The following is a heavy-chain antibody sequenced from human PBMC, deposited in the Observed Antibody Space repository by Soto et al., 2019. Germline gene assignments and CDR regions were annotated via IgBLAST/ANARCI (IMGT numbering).Heavy chain of an antibody. CDR2: ISGSGGST. J-gene: IGHJ4*02. Sequence: QSGGSLRLSCAASGFTFSSYAMSWVRQAPGKGLEWVSAISGSGGSTYYADSVKGRFTISRDNSKNTLYLQMNSLRAEDTAVYYCAKVPYYDILTGYYFDYWGQGTLVTVSS. CDR3: AKVPYYDILTGYYFDY. V-gene: IGHV3-23*01. CDR1: GFTFSSYA. D-gene: IGHD3-9*01.